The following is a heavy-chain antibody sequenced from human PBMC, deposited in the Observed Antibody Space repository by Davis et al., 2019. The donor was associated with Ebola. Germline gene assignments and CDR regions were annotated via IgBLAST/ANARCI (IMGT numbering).Heavy chain of an antibody. J-gene: IGHJ6*02. CDR1: GYSFTSYW. Sequence: GGSLRLSCKGSGYSFTSYWIGWVRQMPGKGLEWMGIIYPGDSDTRYSPSFQGQVTISADKSISTAYPQWSSLKASDTAMYYCARFRSRNYYYYGMDVWGQGTTVTVSS. CDR2: IYPGDSDT. CDR3: ARFRSRNYYYYGMDV. D-gene: IGHD1-14*01. V-gene: IGHV5-51*01.